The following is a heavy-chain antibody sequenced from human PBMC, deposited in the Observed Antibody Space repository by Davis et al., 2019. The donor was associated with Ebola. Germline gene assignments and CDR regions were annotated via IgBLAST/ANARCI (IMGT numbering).Heavy chain of an antibody. D-gene: IGHD3-22*01. CDR1: GFNFRIYV. CDR2: ITGYGSNT. J-gene: IGHJ5*01. CDR3: AKALYDSTGYQPFDS. V-gene: IGHV3-23*01. Sequence: GESLKTPCIASGFNFRIYVMSWPRQAPGKGLEWVSDITGYGSNTDYADSVKGRFSVYRDNSNNMVYLQMNSLRAEDTAVYYCAKALYDSTGYQPFDSWGQGTLVTVSS.